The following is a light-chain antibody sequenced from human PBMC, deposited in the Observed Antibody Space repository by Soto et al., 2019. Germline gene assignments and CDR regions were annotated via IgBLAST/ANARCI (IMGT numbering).Light chain of an antibody. J-gene: IGKJ1*01. CDR2: GAS. CDR3: QQYNNWPQT. Sequence: EIVMTQSPATLSVSPGGRATFSCRASQSVSSNLAWYQQKPGQAPRLLIYGASTRATGIPARFSGSGSGTEFTLTISSLQSEDFAVYYCQQYNNWPQTFGQGTKVDIK. CDR1: QSVSSN. V-gene: IGKV3-15*01.